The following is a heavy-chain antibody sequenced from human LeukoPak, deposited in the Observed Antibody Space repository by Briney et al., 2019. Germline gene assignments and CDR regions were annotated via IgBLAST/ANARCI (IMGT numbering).Heavy chain of an antibody. Sequence: SETLSLTCTVSGGSISSSIYYWGWIRQPPGKGLEWIGSIYYSGSTYYNPSLKSRVTISVDTSKNQFSLKLSSVTAADTAVYYCARPYCGGDCYPFWGQGTLVTVSS. V-gene: IGHV4-39*01. CDR1: GGSISSSIYY. J-gene: IGHJ4*02. CDR2: IYYSGST. D-gene: IGHD2-21*02. CDR3: ARPYCGGDCYPF.